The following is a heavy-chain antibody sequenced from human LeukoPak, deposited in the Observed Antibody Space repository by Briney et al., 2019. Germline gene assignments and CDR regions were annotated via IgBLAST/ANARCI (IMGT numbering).Heavy chain of an antibody. V-gene: IGHV4-31*03. Sequence: SETLSLTCTVSGGSISSGGYYWSWIRQHPGKGLEWIGYIYYSGSAYYNPSLKSRVTISVDTFENQFSPKLSSVTAADTAVYYCAKVNYGSATKEDYWGQGTLVTVSS. CDR2: IYYSGSA. J-gene: IGHJ4*02. CDR1: GGSISSGGYY. CDR3: AKVNYGSATKEDY. D-gene: IGHD3-10*01.